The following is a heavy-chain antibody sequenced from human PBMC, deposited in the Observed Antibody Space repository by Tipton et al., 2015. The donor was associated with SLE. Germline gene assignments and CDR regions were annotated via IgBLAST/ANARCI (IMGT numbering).Heavy chain of an antibody. Sequence: TLSLTCTVSGGSISSSSYYWGWIRQPPGKGLEWIGYIYYSGSTYYNPSLKSRVTISVDTSKNQFSLKLSSVTAADTAVYYCARGNLNCSSTSCYPGYYFYYGMDVWGQGTTVTVSS. D-gene: IGHD2-2*01. CDR1: GGSISSSSYY. V-gene: IGHV4-31*03. CDR2: IYYSGST. CDR3: ARGNLNCSSTSCYPGYYFYYGMDV. J-gene: IGHJ6*02.